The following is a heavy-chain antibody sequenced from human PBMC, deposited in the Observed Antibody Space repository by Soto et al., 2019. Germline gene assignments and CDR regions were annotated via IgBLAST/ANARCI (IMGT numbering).Heavy chain of an antibody. D-gene: IGHD2-21*01. CDR1: GGTFSSYT. CDR2: IIPILGIA. J-gene: IGHJ3*02. V-gene: IGHV1-69*02. Sequence: QVQLVQSGAEVKKPGSSVKVSCKASGGTFSSYTISWVRQAPGQGLEWMGRIIPILGIANYAQKFQGRVTITADKSTSTAYMELSRLRSEDTAVYYCARLYSRGAFDIWGQGTMVTVSS. CDR3: ARLYSRGAFDI.